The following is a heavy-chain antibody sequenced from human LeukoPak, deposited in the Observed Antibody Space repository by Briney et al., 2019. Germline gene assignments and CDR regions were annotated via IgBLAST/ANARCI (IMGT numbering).Heavy chain of an antibody. CDR2: IYYSGST. D-gene: IGHD2-15*01. V-gene: IGHV4-61*01. J-gene: IGHJ5*02. Sequence: PSETLSLTCTVSGGSVSSGSYYWSWIRQPPGKGLEWIGYIYYSGSTNYNPSLKSRVTISVDTSENQFSLKLSSVTAADTAVYCCARLGLGVVVVAATPGGWFDPWGQGTLVTVSS. CDR1: GGSVSSGSYY. CDR3: ARLGLGVVVVAATPGGWFDP.